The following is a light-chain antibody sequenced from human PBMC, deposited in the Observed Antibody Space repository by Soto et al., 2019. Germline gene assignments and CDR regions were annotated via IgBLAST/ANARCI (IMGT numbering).Light chain of an antibody. V-gene: IGKV1-27*01. J-gene: IGKJ2*01. CDR1: QGISND. Sequence: DIQVTQSPSSLSASVGDRVTITCRASQGISNDLSWYQHKTGQAPTLLIYAASNLQSGVPSRFSGSGSGTHFTLTINSLQPEDVASYYCLQEYATPFTFGQGTKLEIK. CDR2: AAS. CDR3: LQEYATPFT.